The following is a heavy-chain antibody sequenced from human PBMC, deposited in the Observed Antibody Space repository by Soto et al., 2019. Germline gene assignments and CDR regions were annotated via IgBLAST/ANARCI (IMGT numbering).Heavy chain of an antibody. Sequence: GPLRLSCAASVFTFSSYSMNWVRQAPGKGLEWVSSISSSSSYIYYADSVKGRFTISRDNAKNSLYLQMNSLRAEDTAVYYCARQLAYDFPWPALSRPLDYWGQGTLVTVSS. D-gene: IGHD3-3*01. CDR2: ISSSSSYI. CDR3: ARQLAYDFPWPALSRPLDY. J-gene: IGHJ4*02. V-gene: IGHV3-21*01. CDR1: VFTFSSYS.